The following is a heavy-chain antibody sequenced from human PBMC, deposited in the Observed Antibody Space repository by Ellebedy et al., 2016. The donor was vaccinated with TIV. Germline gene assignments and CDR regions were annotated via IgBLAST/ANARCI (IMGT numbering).Heavy chain of an antibody. Sequence: GESLKISCAASGFTFTSYWIGWVRQMPGKGLEWMGIIYPGDSDTRYSPSFQGQVTISADKSISTAYLQWSSLKASDTATYYCARHNTDDYYYGMDVWGQGTTVTVSS. CDR2: IYPGDSDT. J-gene: IGHJ6*02. D-gene: IGHD2/OR15-2a*01. CDR1: GFTFTSYW. CDR3: ARHNTDDYYYGMDV. V-gene: IGHV5-51*01.